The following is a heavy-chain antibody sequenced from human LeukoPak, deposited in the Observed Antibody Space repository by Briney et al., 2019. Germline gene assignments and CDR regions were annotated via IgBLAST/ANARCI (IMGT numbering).Heavy chain of an antibody. V-gene: IGHV3-23*01. CDR3: AKDPVVYHGGSGWHYFDY. Sequence: GGSLRLSCAVSGPTFSSYAMSWVRQAPGRGPEWVSTIGGSGDRTYYADSVKGRFTISRDNSKNTLYLQMNSLRAEDTALYYCAKDPVVYHGGSGWHYFDYWGQGTLVTVSS. J-gene: IGHJ4*02. CDR2: IGGSGDRT. CDR1: GPTFSSYA. D-gene: IGHD6-19*01.